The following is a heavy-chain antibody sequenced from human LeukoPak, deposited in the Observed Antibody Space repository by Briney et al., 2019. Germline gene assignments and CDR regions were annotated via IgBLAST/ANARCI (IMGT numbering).Heavy chain of an antibody. Sequence: GGSLRLSCAASGFTFSSYAMHWVRQAPGKGLEWVAVISYDGSNKYYADSVKGRFTISRDNSKNTLYLQMNSLRAEDTAVYYCAKRFEIAEEFDYWGQGTLVAVSS. J-gene: IGHJ4*02. CDR3: AKRFEIAEEFDY. D-gene: IGHD6-13*01. CDR2: ISYDGSNK. V-gene: IGHV3-30-3*02. CDR1: GFTFSSYA.